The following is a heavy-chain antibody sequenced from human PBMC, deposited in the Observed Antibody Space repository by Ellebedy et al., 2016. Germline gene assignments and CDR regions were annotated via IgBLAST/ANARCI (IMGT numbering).Heavy chain of an antibody. J-gene: IGHJ5*02. D-gene: IGHD2-21*01. CDR1: GGSISSYY. CDR3: ARDSPGDEGSWFDP. Sequence: SETLSLXCTVSGGSISSYYWSWIRQPPGKGLEWIGEINHSGSTNYNPSLKSRVTISVDTSKNQFSLKLSSVTAADTAVYYCARDSPGDEGSWFDPWGQGTLVTVSS. V-gene: IGHV4-34*01. CDR2: INHSGST.